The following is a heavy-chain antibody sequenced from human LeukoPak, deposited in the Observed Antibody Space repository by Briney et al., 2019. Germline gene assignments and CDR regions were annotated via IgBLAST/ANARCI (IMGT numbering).Heavy chain of an antibody. Sequence: PGGSLRLSCAASGFTFRSYWMSWVRQAPGKGLEWVANINQGGSVQYYMDSVKGRFTISRDYAKNSLYVQMNSLRDEDTAVYYCARVEYSGWNLEYWGQGTLVTVSS. CDR3: ARVEYSGWNLEY. CDR1: GFTFRSYW. D-gene: IGHD5-12*01. V-gene: IGHV3-7*01. CDR2: INQGGSVQ. J-gene: IGHJ4*02.